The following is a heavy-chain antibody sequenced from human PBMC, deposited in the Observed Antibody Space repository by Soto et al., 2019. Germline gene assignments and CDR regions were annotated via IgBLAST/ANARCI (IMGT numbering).Heavy chain of an antibody. Sequence: ASVKVSCKASGGTFSSYTISWVRQAPGQGLEWMGRGIPILGIANYAQKFQGRVTITADKSTSTAYMELSSLRSEDTAVYYCARDKEGYNDGLYHLDYWGQGTLVTVSS. CDR3: ARDKEGYNDGLYHLDY. J-gene: IGHJ4*02. D-gene: IGHD3-22*01. V-gene: IGHV1-69*04. CDR1: GGTFSSYT. CDR2: GIPILGIA.